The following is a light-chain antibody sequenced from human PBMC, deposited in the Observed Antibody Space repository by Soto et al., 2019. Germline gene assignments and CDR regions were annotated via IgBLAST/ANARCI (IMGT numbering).Light chain of an antibody. Sequence: DIVMTQSPLSLPVTPGEPASISCRSSQSLLHSNGYNYLDWYLQKPGQSPQLLIYLVSNRASGVPDRFSGSGSGTDFTLKISRVEAEDVGVYYCMQPLQTPWTFGQGTKVEIK. CDR2: LVS. CDR1: QSLLHSNGYNY. V-gene: IGKV2-28*01. J-gene: IGKJ1*01. CDR3: MQPLQTPWT.